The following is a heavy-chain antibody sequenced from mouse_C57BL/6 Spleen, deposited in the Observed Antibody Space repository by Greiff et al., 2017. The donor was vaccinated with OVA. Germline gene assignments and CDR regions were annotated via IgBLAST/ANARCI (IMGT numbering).Heavy chain of an antibody. CDR3: TRRRNYYSNFDY. CDR2: IDPETGGT. J-gene: IGHJ2*01. Sequence: QVQLKESGAELVRPGASVTLSCKASGYTFTDYEMHWVKQTPVHGLEWIGAIDPETGGTAYNQKFKGKAILTADKSSSTAYMELRSLTSEDSAVYYCTRRRNYYSNFDYWGQGTTLTVSS. CDR1: GYTFTDYE. D-gene: IGHD2-5*01. V-gene: IGHV1-15*01.